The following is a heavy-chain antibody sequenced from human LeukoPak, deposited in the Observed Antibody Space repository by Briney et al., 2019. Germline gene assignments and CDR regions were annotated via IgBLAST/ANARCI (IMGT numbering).Heavy chain of an antibody. V-gene: IGHV4-39*02. D-gene: IGHD6-13*01. CDR1: GGSISSSSYY. CDR3: AREGSSWYPDY. J-gene: IGHJ4*02. CDR2: IYYSGST. Sequence: PSETLSLTCTVSGGSISSSSYYWGWIRQPPGKGLEWIGSIYYSGSTYHNPSLKSRVTISVDTSKNQFSLKLSSVTAADTAVYYCAREGSSWYPDYWGQGTLVTVSS.